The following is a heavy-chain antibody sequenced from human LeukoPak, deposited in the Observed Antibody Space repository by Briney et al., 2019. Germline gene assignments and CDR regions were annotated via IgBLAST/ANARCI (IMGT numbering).Heavy chain of an antibody. Sequence: PGGSLRLSCAASGFSFSSYAVSWVRQAPGKGLEWVSAISGTGGSTYYADSVKGRFTISRDNSKNTVYLQMNSLRAEDTAVYYCAKDYGSSGWYYFDYWGQGTLVTVSS. CDR1: GFSFSSYA. J-gene: IGHJ4*02. D-gene: IGHD6-19*01. CDR3: AKDYGSSGWYYFDY. V-gene: IGHV3-23*01. CDR2: ISGTGGST.